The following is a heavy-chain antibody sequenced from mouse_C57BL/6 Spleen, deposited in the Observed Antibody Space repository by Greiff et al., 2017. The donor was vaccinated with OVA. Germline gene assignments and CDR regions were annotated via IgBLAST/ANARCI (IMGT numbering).Heavy chain of an antibody. D-gene: IGHD2-1*01. CDR1: GFSLSTSGMG. CDR3: ARRRNGNYPFYYAMDY. J-gene: IGHJ4*01. Sequence: QVTLKVCGPGILQSSQTLSLTCSFSGFSLSTSGMGVSWIRQPSGKGLEWLAHIYWDDDKRYNPSLKSRLTISKDTSRNQVFLKITSVDTADTATYYCARRRNGNYPFYYAMDYWGQGTSVTVSS. V-gene: IGHV8-12*01. CDR2: IYWDDDK.